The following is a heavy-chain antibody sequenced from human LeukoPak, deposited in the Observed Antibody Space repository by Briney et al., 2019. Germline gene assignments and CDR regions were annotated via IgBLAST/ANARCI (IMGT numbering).Heavy chain of an antibody. J-gene: IGHJ4*02. CDR1: GYTFTSYD. CDR2: MNPNSGNT. CDR3: ARDHYGSGSFDDY. Sequence: ASVKVSCKASGYTFTSYDVNWVRQATGQGLEWMGWMNPNSGNTGYAQKFQGRVTMTRNTSISTAYMELSSLRSEDTAVYYCARDHYGSGSFDDYWGQGTLVTVSS. D-gene: IGHD3-10*01. V-gene: IGHV1-8*01.